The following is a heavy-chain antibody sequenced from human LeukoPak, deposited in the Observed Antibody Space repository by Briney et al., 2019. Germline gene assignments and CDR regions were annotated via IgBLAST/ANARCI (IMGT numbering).Heavy chain of an antibody. J-gene: IGHJ4*02. CDR3: AKDRYSSTTCSPDY. CDR1: GFTVSSNY. CDR2: ISGSGGST. D-gene: IGHD2-2*01. V-gene: IGHV3-23*01. Sequence: GGSLRLSCAASGFTVSSNYMSWVRQAPGKGQEWVSAISGSGGSTYYADSVKGRFTISRDNSKNTLYVQLNSLRAEDTAVYYCAKDRYSSTTCSPDYWGQGTLVTVSS.